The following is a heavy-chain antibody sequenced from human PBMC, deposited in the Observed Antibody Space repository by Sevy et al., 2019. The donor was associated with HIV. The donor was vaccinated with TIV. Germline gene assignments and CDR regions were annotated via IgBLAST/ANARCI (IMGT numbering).Heavy chain of an antibody. CDR3: ARPNSSGWYVFYY. CDR2: IYYSGST. J-gene: IGHJ4*02. V-gene: IGHV4-39*01. Sequence: SETLSLTCTVSGGSISSSSYYWGWIRQPPGKGLEWIGGIYYSGSTYYNPSLKSRVTISVDTSKNQFSLKLSSVTAADTAVYYCARPNSSGWYVFYYWGQGTLVTVSS. D-gene: IGHD6-19*01. CDR1: GGSISSSSYY.